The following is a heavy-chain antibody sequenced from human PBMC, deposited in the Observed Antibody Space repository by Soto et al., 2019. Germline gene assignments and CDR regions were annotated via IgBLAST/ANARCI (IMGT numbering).Heavy chain of an antibody. CDR3: ARVWLASSGGYFDY. J-gene: IGHJ4*02. Sequence: QVQLVQSGAEGKKPGASVQVSCKASVYSLTSYGISWVRQAPGQGREWMGWISAYNCNTNYAQKLQGRVTMTTDTSTSTAYMELRSLRSDDTAVYYCARVWLASSGGYFDYWGQGTLVTVSS. CDR2: ISAYNCNT. V-gene: IGHV1-18*01. CDR1: VYSLTSYG. D-gene: IGHD6-19*01.